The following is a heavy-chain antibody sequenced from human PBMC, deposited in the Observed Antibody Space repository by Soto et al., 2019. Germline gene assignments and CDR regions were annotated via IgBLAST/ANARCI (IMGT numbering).Heavy chain of an antibody. V-gene: IGHV3-33*01. CDR2: IWYDGSNK. CDR1: GFTFSSYG. J-gene: IGHJ3*02. Sequence: GDSLRLSCAASGFTFSSYGMHWVRQAPGKGLEWVAVIWYDGSNKYYADSVKGRFTISRDNSKNTLYLKMNSLRAEDTAGYYCARVWAYDYVWGSYRSYDAFDIWGQGTMVTVSS. CDR3: ARVWAYDYVWGSYRSYDAFDI. D-gene: IGHD3-16*02.